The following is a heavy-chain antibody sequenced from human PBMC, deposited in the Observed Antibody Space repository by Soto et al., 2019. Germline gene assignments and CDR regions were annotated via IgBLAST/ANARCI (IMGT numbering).Heavy chain of an antibody. CDR2: INPSVGST. J-gene: IGHJ5*02. D-gene: IGHD2-15*01. Sequence: ASVKTSCKASGYTFTSYYMNWVQQSPEQELEGRGNINPSVGSTSDAQKYQGRVTLARDTYTSTVYMELSSLRSEDTAVYYCARDAFDIVVVVAATEYNWFDPWGQGTLVTVSS. V-gene: IGHV1-46*01. CDR3: ARDAFDIVVVVAATEYNWFDP. CDR1: GYTFTSYY.